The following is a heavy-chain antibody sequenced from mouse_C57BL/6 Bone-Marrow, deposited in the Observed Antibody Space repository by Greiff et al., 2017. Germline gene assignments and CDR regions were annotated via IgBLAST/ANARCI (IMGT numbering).Heavy chain of an antibody. CDR3: AGTVVATDYCYFDV. V-gene: IGHV1-82*01. D-gene: IGHD1-1*01. CDR2: IYPGDGDT. CDR1: GYAFSSSW. J-gene: IGHJ1*03. Sequence: QVQLKESGPELVKPGASVKISCKASGYAFSSSWMNWVKQRPGTGLEWIGRIYPGDGDTNYNGKFKGTATLTADKSSSTAYMQLSSLTSEDSAVYFCAGTVVATDYCYFDVWGTGTTVTVSS.